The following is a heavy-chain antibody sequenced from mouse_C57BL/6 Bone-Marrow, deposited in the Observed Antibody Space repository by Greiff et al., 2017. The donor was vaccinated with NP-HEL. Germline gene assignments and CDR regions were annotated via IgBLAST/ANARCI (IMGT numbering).Heavy chain of an antibody. Sequence: VQLKQSGTELVKPGASVKLSCKASGYTFTSYWMHWVKQRPGQGLEWIGNINPSNGGTNYNEKFKSKATLTVDKSSSTAYMQLSSLTSEDSAVYYCARRTIVTTAFDYWGQGTTLTVSS. V-gene: IGHV1-53*01. J-gene: IGHJ2*01. CDR1: GYTFTSYW. CDR3: ARRTIVTTAFDY. CDR2: INPSNGGT. D-gene: IGHD2-5*01.